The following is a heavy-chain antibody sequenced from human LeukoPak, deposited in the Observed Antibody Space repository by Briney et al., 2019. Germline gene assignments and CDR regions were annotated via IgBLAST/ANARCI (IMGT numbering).Heavy chain of an antibody. D-gene: IGHD2-2*02. CDR1: GFTFDDYA. V-gene: IGHV3-9*01. CDR3: AKDLGYCSSTSCYTGFDY. J-gene: IGHJ4*02. CDR2: ISWNSGSI. Sequence: GRSLRLSCAASGFTFDDYAMHWVRQAPGKGLEWVSGISWNSGSICYADSVKGRFTISRDNAKNSLYLQMNSLRAEDTALYYCAKDLGYCSSTSCYTGFDYWGQGTLVTVSS.